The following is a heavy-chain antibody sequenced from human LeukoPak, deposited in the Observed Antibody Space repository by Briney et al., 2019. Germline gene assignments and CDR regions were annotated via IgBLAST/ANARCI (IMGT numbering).Heavy chain of an antibody. CDR1: GGSISSYY. J-gene: IGHJ4*02. V-gene: IGHV4-4*07. D-gene: IGHD6-13*01. Sequence: SETLSLTCTVSGGSISSYYWSWIRQPAGKGLEWIGRIYSTGSTDYNPSLKSRVTMSVDTSKNQFSLRLRSVTAADTAVYYCARQIASAGTAGFDFWGQGALVTVSS. CDR3: ARQIASAGTAGFDF. CDR2: IYSTGST.